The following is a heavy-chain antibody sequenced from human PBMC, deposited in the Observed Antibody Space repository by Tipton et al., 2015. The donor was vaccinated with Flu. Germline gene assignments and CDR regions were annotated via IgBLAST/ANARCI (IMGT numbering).Heavy chain of an antibody. J-gene: IGHJ4*02. Sequence: TLSLTCAVSGYFINSGYYWGWIRQPPGKGLEWIGSIYHSGSTYYNPSLKSRATISVDMAKNQFSQRLSSVTAADTAVYYCARTTYYYGSGSSDYWGQGTLVTVSS. V-gene: IGHV4-38-2*01. CDR2: IYHSGST. CDR1: GYFINSGYY. D-gene: IGHD3-10*01. CDR3: ARTTYYYGSGSSDY.